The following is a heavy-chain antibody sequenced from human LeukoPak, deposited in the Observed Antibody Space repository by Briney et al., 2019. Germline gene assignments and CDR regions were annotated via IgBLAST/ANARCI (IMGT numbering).Heavy chain of an antibody. D-gene: IGHD6-19*01. Sequence: PGGSLRLSCAASGFTFSSYEMNWVRQAPGKGLEWVSYISSSGSTIYYADSVKGRFTISRDNAKNSLYLQMNSLRAEDTAVYYCARDVFNEWLVTGDPSYYYGMDVWGQGTTVTVSS. CDR2: ISSSGSTI. CDR3: ARDVFNEWLVTGDPSYYYGMDV. CDR1: GFTFSSYE. V-gene: IGHV3-48*03. J-gene: IGHJ6*02.